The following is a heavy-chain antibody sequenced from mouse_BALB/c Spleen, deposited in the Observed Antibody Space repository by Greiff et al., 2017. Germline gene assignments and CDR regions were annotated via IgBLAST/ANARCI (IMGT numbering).Heavy chain of an antibody. CDR1: GFSLTSYG. CDR3: ARGRSYYYGGETGYFDV. V-gene: IGHV2-9*02. Sequence: VHLVESGPGLVAPSQSLSITCTVSGFSLTSYGVHWVRQPPGKGLEWLGVIWAGGSTNYNSALMSRLSISKDNSKSQVFLKMNSLQTDDTAMYYCARGRSYYYGGETGYFDVWGAGTTVTVSS. D-gene: IGHD1-1*01. J-gene: IGHJ1*01. CDR2: IWAGGST.